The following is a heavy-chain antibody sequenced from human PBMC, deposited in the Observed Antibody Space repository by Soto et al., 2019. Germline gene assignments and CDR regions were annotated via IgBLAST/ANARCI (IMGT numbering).Heavy chain of an antibody. V-gene: IGHV1-69*01. Sequence: QVQVVQSGAEVQKPGSSVKVSCQTPAGTFSNFAIHWVRQAPGQGLEWMVEIIPFFTKATYALNFQGRVTITADQSSGTAYMELRSPRSDDTAMFYCARGGAGVAFDSWGQGTLVTVYS. CDR3: ARGGAGVAFDS. CDR1: AGTFSNFA. D-gene: IGHD2-15*01. J-gene: IGHJ4*02. CDR2: IIPFFTKA.